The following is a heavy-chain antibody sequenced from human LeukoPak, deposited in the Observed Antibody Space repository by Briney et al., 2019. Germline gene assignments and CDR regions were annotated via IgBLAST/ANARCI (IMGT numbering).Heavy chain of an antibody. D-gene: IGHD3-10*01. Sequence: ASVKVSCKASGYTFTSYAMHWVRQAPGQRLEWMGWINAGNGNTKYSQKFQGRVTITRDTSASTAYMELSSLRSEDTAVYYCARSITMVRGVIASPCYWGQGTLVTVSS. CDR3: ARSITMVRGVIASPCY. J-gene: IGHJ4*02. CDR1: GYTFTSYA. CDR2: INAGNGNT. V-gene: IGHV1-3*01.